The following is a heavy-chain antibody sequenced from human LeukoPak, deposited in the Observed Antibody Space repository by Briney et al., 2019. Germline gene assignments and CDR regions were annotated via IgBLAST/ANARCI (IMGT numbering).Heavy chain of an antibody. CDR3: ARDKSCTSTSCYGWYYDS. Sequence: GGSLRLSCAASGRTVSSNYMSWVRQAPGKGLEWISVLYSGGNTYYAESVSGRFTISRDNSENTLYLHMNSLRPEDTAMYYCARDKSCTSTSCYGWYYDSWGQGTLVTVSS. CDR1: GRTVSSNY. D-gene: IGHD2-2*01. CDR2: LYSGGNT. J-gene: IGHJ4*02. V-gene: IGHV3-53*01.